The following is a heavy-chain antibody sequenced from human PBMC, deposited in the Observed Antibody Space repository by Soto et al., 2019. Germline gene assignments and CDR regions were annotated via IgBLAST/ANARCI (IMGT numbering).Heavy chain of an antibody. J-gene: IGHJ5*02. Sequence: GGSLRLSCAASGFTFSSYSMNWVRQAPGKGLEWVSYISSSSSTIYYADSVKGRFTISRDNAKNSLYLQMNSLRDEDTAVYYCARDFYYDRSGYNPPWGQGTLVNVSS. D-gene: IGHD3-22*01. CDR1: GFTFSSYS. V-gene: IGHV3-48*02. CDR2: ISSSSSTI. CDR3: ARDFYYDRSGYNPP.